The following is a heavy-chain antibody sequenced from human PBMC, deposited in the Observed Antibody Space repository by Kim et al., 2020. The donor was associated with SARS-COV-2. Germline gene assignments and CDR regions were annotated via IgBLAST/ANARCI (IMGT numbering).Heavy chain of an antibody. D-gene: IGHD3-22*01. V-gene: IGHV3-30*07. J-gene: IGHJ4*02. CDR3: ARDLSPYYYDSSGYYKPSY. Sequence: KGRFTISRDNSKNTLYLQMNRLRAEDTAVYYCARDLSPYYYDSSGYYKPSYWGQGTLVTVSS.